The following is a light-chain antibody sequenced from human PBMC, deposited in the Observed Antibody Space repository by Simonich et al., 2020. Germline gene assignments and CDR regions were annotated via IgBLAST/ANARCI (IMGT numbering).Light chain of an antibody. CDR1: SRDVGGYNY. J-gene: IGLJ3*02. CDR3: SSYTSSSTWV. CDR2: DVS. V-gene: IGLV2-14*01. Sequence: QSALTQPSSVSGSPGQSITISCTGTSRDVGGYNYVSWYQQHPGKAPKLMIYDVSKRPSVVSKRFSGSKSGNTASLTISGLQAEDEADYYCSSYTSSSTWVFGGGTKLTVL.